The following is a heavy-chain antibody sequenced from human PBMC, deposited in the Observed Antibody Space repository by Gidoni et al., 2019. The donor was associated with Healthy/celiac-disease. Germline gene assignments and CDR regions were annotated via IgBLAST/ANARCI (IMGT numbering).Heavy chain of an antibody. D-gene: IGHD3-3*01. Sequence: EVQLVESGGGLVQPGRSLRLSCSASGFTFDYYAMHWVRQAPGKGLGWVSGIRWNSGSTGYAESVKGRFTISRDNAKNSLYLQMNSLRAEDTALYYCAKDFGVVAWDYGMDVWGQGTTVTVSS. CDR2: IRWNSGST. J-gene: IGHJ6*02. CDR3: AKDFGVVAWDYGMDV. CDR1: GFTFDYYA. V-gene: IGHV3-9*01.